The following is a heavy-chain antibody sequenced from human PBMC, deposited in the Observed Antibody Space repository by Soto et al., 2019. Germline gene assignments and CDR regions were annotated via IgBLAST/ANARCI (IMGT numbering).Heavy chain of an antibody. J-gene: IGHJ3*02. CDR2: VYHSGSA. CDR1: GDSISSGGYS. Sequence: QLQLQESGSGLVKPSQTLSLTCTVSGDSISSGGYSWSWMRQPPGKGLEWIGYVYHSGSAYYNASLKSRVTISVDRSKNQLSLTLSSVTAADTAVYYCARKSRNAFDIWGQGTMVTVSS. CDR3: ARKSRNAFDI. V-gene: IGHV4-30-2*01.